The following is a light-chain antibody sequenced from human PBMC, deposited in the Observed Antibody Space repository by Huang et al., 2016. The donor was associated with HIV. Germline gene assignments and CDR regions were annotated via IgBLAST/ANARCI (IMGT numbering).Light chain of an antibody. CDR3: QYYGSSLWT. CDR2: GAS. CDR1: QSVSSSY. Sequence: EIVLTQSPGTLSLSPGERATLSCRASQSVSSSYLAWDQQKPGQAPRLLIYGASSRATGIPDRFSGSGSGTDFTLTISRLEPEDFAVYYCQYYGSSLWTFGQGTMVEIK. J-gene: IGKJ1*01. V-gene: IGKV3-20*01.